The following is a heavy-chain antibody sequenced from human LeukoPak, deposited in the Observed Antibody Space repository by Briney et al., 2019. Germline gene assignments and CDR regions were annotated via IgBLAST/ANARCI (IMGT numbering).Heavy chain of an antibody. CDR2: IYTSGST. V-gene: IGHV4-4*07. Sequence: TSETLSLTCTVSGGSISRYYWSWIRQPAGKGLEWIGRIYTSGSTNYNPSLKSRVTMSVDTSKNHLSLKLSSVTAADTAVYYCARDGTRGSYYDGSGGPAFDIWGQGTMVTVSS. CDR1: GGSISRYY. D-gene: IGHD3-10*01. CDR3: ARDGTRGSYYDGSGGPAFDI. J-gene: IGHJ3*02.